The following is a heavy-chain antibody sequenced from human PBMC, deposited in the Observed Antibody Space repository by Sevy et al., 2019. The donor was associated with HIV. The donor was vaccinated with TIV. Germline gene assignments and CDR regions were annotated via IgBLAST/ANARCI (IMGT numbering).Heavy chain of an antibody. V-gene: IGHV3-30*04. J-gene: IGHJ4*02. Sequence: GGSLRLSCAASGFTFSSYAMHWVRQAPGKGLEWVAVISYDGSNKYYADSVKGRFTISRDNSKNTLYLQMNSLRAEDTAVYYCARGGATLDHWGQRTLVTVSS. D-gene: IGHD1-1*01. CDR1: GFTFSSYA. CDR2: ISYDGSNK. CDR3: ARGGATLDH.